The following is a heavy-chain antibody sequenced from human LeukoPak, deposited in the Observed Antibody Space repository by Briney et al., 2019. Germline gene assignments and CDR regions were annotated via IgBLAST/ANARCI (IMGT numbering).Heavy chain of an antibody. V-gene: IGHV3-74*01. Sequence: GGSLRLSWAASGFDFSINWMHWVRHAPGQGLVWVSRIKGDWISTNYADSVKGRFTSCRDNSKNMPDLEMNGRRAEGTAVYYCARDHKFGYHYYYCGMDVSGHGNTVTVSS. CDR3: ARDHKFGYHYYYCGMDV. D-gene: IGHD3-16*01. CDR2: IKGDWIST. CDR1: GFDFSINW. J-gene: IGHJ6*02.